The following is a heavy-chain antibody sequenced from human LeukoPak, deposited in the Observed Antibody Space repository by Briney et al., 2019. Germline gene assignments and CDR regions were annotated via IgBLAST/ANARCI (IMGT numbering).Heavy chain of an antibody. Sequence: GGSLRLSCAASGFTFSSYWMHWVRQAPGKGLVWVSRINADGSSTTYADSVKGRFTISRDNAKNTLYLQMNSLRAEDTAVYYCARDGAGVGSYPQHAFDIWGQGTMVTVSS. V-gene: IGHV3-74*01. J-gene: IGHJ3*02. CDR3: ARDGAGVGSYPQHAFDI. D-gene: IGHD2-15*01. CDR2: INADGSST. CDR1: GFTFSSYW.